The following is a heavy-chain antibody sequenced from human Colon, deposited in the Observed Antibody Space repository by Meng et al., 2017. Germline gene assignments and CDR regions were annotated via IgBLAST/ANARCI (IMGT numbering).Heavy chain of an antibody. CDR2: IYQSGST. CDR1: GASVTSTGFS. CDR3: ARVGYCVLGVCYQTLQY. J-gene: IGHJ4*02. V-gene: IGHV4-30-2*01. D-gene: IGHD2-15*01. Sequence: QVHLQESGSGVVKPSQALSLTCTVSGASVTSTGFSWNWIRQPPGKGLEWIGYIYQSGSTYYNPSLTRRVAISLDRSKNQFSLNLSSVTAADTAVYYCARVGYCVLGVCYQTLQYWSQGTLVTVSS.